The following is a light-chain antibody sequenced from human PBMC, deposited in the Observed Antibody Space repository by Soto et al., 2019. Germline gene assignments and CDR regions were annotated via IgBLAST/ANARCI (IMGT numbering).Light chain of an antibody. V-gene: IGKV4-1*01. CDR2: WAS. CDR3: QQYYTTPFS. CDR1: QSVFYSPSKKNY. Sequence: DIVMTQSPDSLAVSLGERAIINCKSSQSVFYSPSKKNYLAWYQQRSGQPPKLLIYWASTRESGVPDRFSGSGSGTDFTLTISSLQAEDVAVYYCQQYYTTPFSFGPGTKVDI. J-gene: IGKJ3*01.